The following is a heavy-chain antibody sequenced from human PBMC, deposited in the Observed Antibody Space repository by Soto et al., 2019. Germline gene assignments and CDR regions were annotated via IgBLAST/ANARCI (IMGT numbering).Heavy chain of an antibody. V-gene: IGHV1-46*01. CDR2: INPSGGST. CDR3: ARAQNSSGSYYPFDY. CDR1: GYTFTTYY. D-gene: IGHD1-26*01. J-gene: IGHJ4*02. Sequence: GASVKVSCKASGYTFTTYYMHWVRQAPGQGLEWMGIINPSGGSTSYAQKFQGRVTMTRDTSTSTVYMELNSLRAEDTAVYYCARAQNSSGSYYPFDYWGQGTLVTVSS.